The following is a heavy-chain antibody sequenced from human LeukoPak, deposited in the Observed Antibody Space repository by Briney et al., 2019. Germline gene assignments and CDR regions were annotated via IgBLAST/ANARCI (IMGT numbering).Heavy chain of an antibody. J-gene: IGHJ6*02. CDR3: ARVKDYYDSSGYYVGYYYGMDV. CDR1: GGTFSSYA. D-gene: IGHD3-22*01. V-gene: IGHV1-69*01. CDR2: IIPIFGTA. Sequence: SVKVSCKASGGTFSSYAISWVRQAPGQGLEWMGGIIPIFGTANYAQKFQGRVTITADESTSTAYMELSSLRSEDTAVYYCARVKDYYDSSGYYVGYYYGMDVWGQGTTVTVSS.